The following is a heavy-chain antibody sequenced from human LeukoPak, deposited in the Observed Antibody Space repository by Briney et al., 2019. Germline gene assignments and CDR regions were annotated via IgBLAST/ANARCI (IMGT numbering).Heavy chain of an antibody. V-gene: IGHV4-59*08. Sequence: PSETLSLTCTVSGGSISNYYWTWLRQAPGKGLEWVGYIFHSGSTKYNPSLQGRVTISVDTSKNRFSLKLSSVTAAATAVYYCARHSPTYYDFDYWGQGTLVTASS. CDR1: GGSISNYY. CDR2: IFHSGST. CDR3: ARHSPTYYDFDY. J-gene: IGHJ4*02. D-gene: IGHD3-10*01.